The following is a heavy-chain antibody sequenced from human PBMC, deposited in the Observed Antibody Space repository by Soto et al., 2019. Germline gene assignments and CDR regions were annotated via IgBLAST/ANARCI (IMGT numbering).Heavy chain of an antibody. V-gene: IGHV4-39*01. CDR3: AIHNFHCISTSCYGFDP. Sequence: PLETLSLTCTVSGGSISSSNYYWAWIRQPPGKGLKWIASIYYTGRTYYNPSLKSRVTISVDTSKNQFSLKLSSVTAADTAIYYCAIHNFHCISTSCYGFDPWGQGTLVTVSS. J-gene: IGHJ5*02. CDR1: GGSISSSNYY. CDR2: IYYTGRT. D-gene: IGHD2-2*01.